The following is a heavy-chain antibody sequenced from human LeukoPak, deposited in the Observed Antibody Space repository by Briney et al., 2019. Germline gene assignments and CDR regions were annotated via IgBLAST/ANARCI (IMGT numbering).Heavy chain of an antibody. Sequence: GGSLRLSCAASRFTFSSYWMSWVRQAPGKGLEWVANIKQDGSEKYYVDSVKGRFTISRDNAKNSLYLQVNSLRAEDTAVYYCTRDPLGYGDLSDYWGQGTLVTVS. J-gene: IGHJ4*02. CDR3: TRDPLGYGDLSDY. D-gene: IGHD4-17*01. CDR1: RFTFSSYW. CDR2: IKQDGSEK. V-gene: IGHV3-7*01.